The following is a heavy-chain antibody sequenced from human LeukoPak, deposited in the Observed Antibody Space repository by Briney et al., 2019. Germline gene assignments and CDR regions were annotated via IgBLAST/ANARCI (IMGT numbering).Heavy chain of an antibody. Sequence: GGSLRLSCAASGLTFSNFAMSWVRQVPGKGLEWVSGISGSGGTTYYADSVKGRFTISRDNPNNTLYLQMDSLRVEDTAVYYCARALVVPAAISPLYYYYMDVWGKGTTVTVPS. CDR3: ARALVVPAAISPLYYYYMDV. V-gene: IGHV3-23*01. CDR2: ISGSGGTT. CDR1: GLTFSNFA. J-gene: IGHJ6*03. D-gene: IGHD2-2*02.